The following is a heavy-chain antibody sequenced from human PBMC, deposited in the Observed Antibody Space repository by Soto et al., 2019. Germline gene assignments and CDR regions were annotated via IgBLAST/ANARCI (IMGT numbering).Heavy chain of an antibody. Sequence: SETLSLTCTVSGGSISSYYWSWIRQPPGKGLEWIGYNYYSGSTNYNPSLKSRVTISVDTSKNQFSLKLSSVSAADTAVYYCARVGVSDTAMVGYYYGMDVWGQGTTVTVSS. CDR2: NYYSGST. D-gene: IGHD5-18*01. V-gene: IGHV4-59*01. J-gene: IGHJ6*02. CDR3: ARVGVSDTAMVGYYYGMDV. CDR1: GGSISSYY.